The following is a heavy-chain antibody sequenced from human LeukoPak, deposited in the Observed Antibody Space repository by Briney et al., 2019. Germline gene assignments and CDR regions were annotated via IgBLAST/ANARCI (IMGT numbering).Heavy chain of an antibody. J-gene: IGHJ4*02. CDR3: ARDGGDDFWSGYFDY. CDR2: ISSSSSYI. CDR1: GFTFSSYS. Sequence: PGGSLRLSCAASGFTFSSYSMNWVRQAPGKGLEWVSSISSSSSYIYYADSVKGRFTISRDNAKNSLYLQMNSLRAEDTAVYYCARDGGDDFWSGYFDYWGQGTLVTVSS. D-gene: IGHD3-3*01. V-gene: IGHV3-21*01.